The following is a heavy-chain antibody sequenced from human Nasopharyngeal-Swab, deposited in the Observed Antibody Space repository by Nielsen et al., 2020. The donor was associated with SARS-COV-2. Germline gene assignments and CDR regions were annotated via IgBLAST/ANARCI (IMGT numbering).Heavy chain of an antibody. V-gene: IGHV3-73*01. Sequence: GGSLRLSCAASGFTFSGSAMYWVRQASGKGLEWVGRMRSKANNYATAYAASVRGRFTISRDNAKNSLYLQMNSLRAEDTAVYYCARDLDYYDSSGYDYWGQGTLVTVSS. CDR3: ARDLDYYDSSGYDY. D-gene: IGHD3-22*01. CDR2: MRSKANNYAT. CDR1: GFTFSGSA. J-gene: IGHJ4*02.